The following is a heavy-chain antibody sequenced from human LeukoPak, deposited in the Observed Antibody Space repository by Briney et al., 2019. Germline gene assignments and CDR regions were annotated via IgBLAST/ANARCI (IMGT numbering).Heavy chain of an antibody. D-gene: IGHD3-10*01. V-gene: IGHV4-61*02. Sequence: PSETLSLTCTVSGGSISSGSYYWSWIRQPAGKGLEWIGRIYTSGSTNYNPSLKSRVTISVDTSKNQFSLKLSSVTVADTAVYYCARDGSRGSFYFDYWGQGTLVTVSS. J-gene: IGHJ4*02. CDR1: GGSISSGSYY. CDR3: ARDGSRGSFYFDY. CDR2: IYTSGST.